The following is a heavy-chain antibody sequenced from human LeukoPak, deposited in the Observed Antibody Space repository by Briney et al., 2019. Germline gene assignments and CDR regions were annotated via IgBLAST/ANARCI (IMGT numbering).Heavy chain of an antibody. CDR2: IIPIFGTA. J-gene: IGHJ4*02. CDR3: ASTPHRSVVVAATLFWLVD. V-gene: IGHV1-69*05. Sequence: GSSVKVSCKASGGTFSSYAISWVRQAPGQGLEWMGGIIPIFGTANYAQKFQGRVTITTDESTSTAYMELSSLRSEDTAVYYCASTPHRSVVVAATLFWLVDWGRGTLVTVSS. CDR1: GGTFSSYA. D-gene: IGHD2-15*01.